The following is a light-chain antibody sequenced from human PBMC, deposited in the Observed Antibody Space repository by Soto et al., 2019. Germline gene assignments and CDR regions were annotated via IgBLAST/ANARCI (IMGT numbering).Light chain of an antibody. J-gene: IGLJ1*01. CDR2: EVS. Sequence: QSVLTQPASVSGSPGQSITISCTGTSSDVGGYNYVSWYQQHPGKAPKLMIYEVSNRPSGVSNRFSGSKSGNTTSLTISGLQAADEADYYCSSYTSSSSYGFGTGTKVTVL. CDR3: SSYTSSSSYG. CDR1: SSDVGGYNY. V-gene: IGLV2-14*01.